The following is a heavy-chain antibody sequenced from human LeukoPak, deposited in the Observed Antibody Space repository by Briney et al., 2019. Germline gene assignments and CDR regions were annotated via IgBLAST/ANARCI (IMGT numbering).Heavy chain of an antibody. CDR3: ARDGRVVVRWPRAFDI. V-gene: IGHV1-18*01. J-gene: IGHJ3*02. CDR2: ISAYNGNT. D-gene: IGHD4-23*01. Sequence: ASVKVSCKASGYTFTSYGISWVRQAPGQGLEWMGWISAYNGNTNYAQKLQGRVTMTTDKSTSTAYMELSSLRSEDTAVYYCARDGRVVVRWPRAFDIWGQGTMVTVSS. CDR1: GYTFTSYG.